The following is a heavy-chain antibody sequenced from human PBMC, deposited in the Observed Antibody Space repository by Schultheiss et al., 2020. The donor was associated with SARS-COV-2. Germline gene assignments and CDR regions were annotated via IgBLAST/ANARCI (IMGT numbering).Heavy chain of an antibody. CDR1: GFTFSDYY. J-gene: IGHJ4*02. CDR3: ARDRGAAGSD. CDR2: ISGSGGNT. V-gene: IGHV3-23*01. D-gene: IGHD6-13*01. Sequence: GGSLRLSCAASGFTFSDYYMSWIRQAPGKGLEWVSGISGSGGNTDYADSVKGRFTISRDNSKNTLYLQMNSLRAEDTAVYYCARDRGAAGSDWGQGTLVTVSS.